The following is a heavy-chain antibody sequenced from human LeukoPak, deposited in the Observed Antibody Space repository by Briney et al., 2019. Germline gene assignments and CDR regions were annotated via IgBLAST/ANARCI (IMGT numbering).Heavy chain of an antibody. V-gene: IGHV4-34*01. J-gene: IGHJ4*02. CDR2: INHSGST. CDR1: GGSFSGYY. Sequence: SETLSLTCAVYGGSFSGYYWSWIRQPPGKGLEWIGEINHSGSTNYNPSLKSRVTISVDTSKNQFSLKLSSVTAADTAVYYCARGITARPGGGYWGQGTLVTVSS. D-gene: IGHD6-6*01. CDR3: ARGITARPGGGY.